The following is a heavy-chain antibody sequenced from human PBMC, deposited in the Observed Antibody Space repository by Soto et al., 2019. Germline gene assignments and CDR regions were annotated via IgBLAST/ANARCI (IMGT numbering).Heavy chain of an antibody. J-gene: IGHJ4*02. CDR3: AKQLYSSGWYPVDY. Sequence: EVQLLESGGGLVQPGGSLRLSCAASGFTFSSYAMSWVRQAPGKGLEWVAAISGSGGSTYYADSVKGRFTISRDNSKNTLYLQMNSLRAEDTAVYYCAKQLYSSGWYPVDYWGQGTLVTVSS. V-gene: IGHV3-23*01. CDR2: ISGSGGST. D-gene: IGHD6-19*01. CDR1: GFTFSSYA.